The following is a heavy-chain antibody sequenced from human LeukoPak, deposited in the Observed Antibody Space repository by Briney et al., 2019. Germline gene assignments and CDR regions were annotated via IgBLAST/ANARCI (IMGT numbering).Heavy chain of an antibody. CDR1: GYTFTSYY. V-gene: IGHV1-46*01. CDR2: INPSGGST. Sequence: ASVKASCKASGYTFTSYYMHWVRQAPGQGLEWMGIINPSGGSTSYAQKFQGRVTMTRDMSTSTVYMELSSLRSEDTAVYYCARLPSLDPIRDDAFDIWGQGTMVTVSS. CDR3: ARLPSLDPIRDDAFDI. D-gene: IGHD5-18*01. J-gene: IGHJ3*02.